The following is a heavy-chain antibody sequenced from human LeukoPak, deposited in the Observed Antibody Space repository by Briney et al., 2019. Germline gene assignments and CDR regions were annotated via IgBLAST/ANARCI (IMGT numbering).Heavy chain of an antibody. Sequence: GASVKVSCKASGFTFTSHDYNWVRQATGQGLEWMGWMNPNSGNTGYAQKFQGRVTMTRDTSITTVYMELSSLTSEDTAVYYCARDHGSGLTSAFDIWGQGTMVTVSS. CDR3: ARDHGSGLTSAFDI. V-gene: IGHV1-8*01. J-gene: IGHJ3*02. D-gene: IGHD3-10*01. CDR1: GFTFTSHD. CDR2: MNPNSGNT.